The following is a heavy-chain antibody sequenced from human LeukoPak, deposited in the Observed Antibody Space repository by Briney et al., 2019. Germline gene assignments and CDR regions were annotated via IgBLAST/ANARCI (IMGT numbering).Heavy chain of an antibody. CDR1: GGSISSYY. D-gene: IGHD3-9*01. CDR3: ARDFTCYDILTGYYRSYYFDY. Sequence: PSETLSLTCTVSGGSISSYYWSWIRQPAGKGLEWIGRIYASGSTNYNPSLKSRVTMSVDTSKNQLSLKLTSVTAADTAVYYCARDFTCYDILTGYYRSYYFDYWGQGTLVTVSS. V-gene: IGHV4-4*07. CDR2: IYASGST. J-gene: IGHJ4*02.